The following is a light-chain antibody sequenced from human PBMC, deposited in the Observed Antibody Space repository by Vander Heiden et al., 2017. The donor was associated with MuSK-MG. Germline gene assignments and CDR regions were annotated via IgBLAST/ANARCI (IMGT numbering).Light chain of an antibody. CDR1: QDISNY. V-gene: IGKV1-33*01. J-gene: IGKJ5*01. CDR3: QQYDNLPWLGVT. CDR2: DAS. Sequence: DIQMTQSPSSLSASVGDRVTITCQASQDISNYLNWYQQKPGKAPKLLIYDASNLETGVPSRFSGSGSGTDFTFTISSLQPEDIATYYCQQYDNLPWLGVTFGQGTRLEIK.